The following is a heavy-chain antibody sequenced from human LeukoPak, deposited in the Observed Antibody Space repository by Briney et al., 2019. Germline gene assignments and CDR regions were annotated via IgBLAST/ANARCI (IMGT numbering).Heavy chain of an antibody. CDR3: ARASYYYDSSGYYFFDY. J-gene: IGHJ4*02. D-gene: IGHD3-22*01. V-gene: IGHV4-39*01. CDR2: IYYSGST. CDR1: GGSISSSNYY. Sequence: SETLSLTCTVSGGSISSSNYYWGWIRQPPGKGLEWIGSIYYSGSTYYNPSLKSRVTISVDTSKNQFSLKLSSVTAADTAVYYCARASYYYDSSGYYFFDYWGQGTLVTVSS.